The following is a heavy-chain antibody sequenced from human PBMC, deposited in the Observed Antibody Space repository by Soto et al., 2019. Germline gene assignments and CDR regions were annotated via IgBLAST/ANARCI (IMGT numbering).Heavy chain of an antibody. D-gene: IGHD5-12*01. CDR3: ARYSGYNSCFDY. Sequence: SETLSLTCTVSGGSMSSDYWTWIRQPPGKALEWIGYIYYTGNTNHNPSLKSRVTISVDTSRNQFSLKLSSVTAADTAVYYCARYSGYNSCFDYWGQGTQVTVSS. CDR2: IYYTGNT. CDR1: GGSMSSDY. V-gene: IGHV4-59*01. J-gene: IGHJ4*02.